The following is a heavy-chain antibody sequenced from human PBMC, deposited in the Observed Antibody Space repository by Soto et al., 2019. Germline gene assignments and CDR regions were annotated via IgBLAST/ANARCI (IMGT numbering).Heavy chain of an antibody. CDR2: INYSGST. CDR3: ARDRYCSGGTCYPFVLDY. Sequence: LETLSLTCTVSGGSIGSYYWSWIRQPPGKGLEWIAYINYSGSTNRNPSLKSRVTISVDISKNQFSLQLSSVTAADTAVYYCARDRYCSGGTCYPFVLDYWGQGILVTVSS. J-gene: IGHJ4*02. D-gene: IGHD2-15*01. CDR1: GGSIGSYY. V-gene: IGHV4-59*01.